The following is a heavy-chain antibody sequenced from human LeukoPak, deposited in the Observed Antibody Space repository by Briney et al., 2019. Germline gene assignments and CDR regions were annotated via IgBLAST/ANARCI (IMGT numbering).Heavy chain of an antibody. Sequence: PSETLSLTCAVSGGSISSGGYSWSWIRQPPGKGLEWIGYIYHSGSTYYNPSLKSRVTISVDRSKNQFSLKLSSVTAADTAVYYCARALYDFWSGYYLDAFDIWGQGTVVTVSS. V-gene: IGHV4-30-2*01. D-gene: IGHD3-3*01. CDR1: GGSISSGGYS. J-gene: IGHJ3*02. CDR2: IYHSGST. CDR3: ARALYDFWSGYYLDAFDI.